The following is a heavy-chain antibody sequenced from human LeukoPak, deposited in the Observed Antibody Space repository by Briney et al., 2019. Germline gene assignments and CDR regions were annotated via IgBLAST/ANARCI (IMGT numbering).Heavy chain of an antibody. J-gene: IGHJ4*02. V-gene: IGHV3-23*01. CDR3: AKAEGIAVPGRDH. CDR2: ISGGGGST. CDR1: GFTFTIYA. Sequence: QSGGSLRLSCAASGFTFTIYAMSWVRQAPGKGLEWVSAISGGGGSTYYADSVEGRFTISRDNSKNTLYLQMNNLRAEDTAIYYCAKAEGIAVPGRDHWGQGTLVTVSS. D-gene: IGHD6-19*01.